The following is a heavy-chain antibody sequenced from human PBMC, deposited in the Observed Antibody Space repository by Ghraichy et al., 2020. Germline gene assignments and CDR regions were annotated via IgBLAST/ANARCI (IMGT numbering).Heavy chain of an antibody. CDR1: GGSISSSSYY. CDR2: IYYSEST. J-gene: IGHJ4*02. D-gene: IGHD3-3*01. CDR3: ARVRSGYYFDY. Sequence: SETLSLTCTVSGGSISSSSYYWGWIRQPPGKGLEWIGSIYYSESTYNPSLKSRVTISVDTSKNHFSLKLGSVTAADTAVYYCARVRSGYYFDYWGQGTLVTVSS. V-gene: IGHV4-39*02.